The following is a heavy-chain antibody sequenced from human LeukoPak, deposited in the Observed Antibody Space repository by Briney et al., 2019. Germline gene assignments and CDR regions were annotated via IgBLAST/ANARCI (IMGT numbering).Heavy chain of an antibody. D-gene: IGHD3-10*01. Sequence: GGSLRLSCAASGFTFSNYAMAWVRQAPGKGLEWVSSISSSSSYIYYADSVKGRFTISRDNAKNSLYLQMNSLRAEDTAVYYCARLYYYGSGHRVDYWGQGTLVTVSS. V-gene: IGHV3-21*01. CDR2: ISSSSSYI. J-gene: IGHJ4*02. CDR1: GFTFSNYA. CDR3: ARLYYYGSGHRVDY.